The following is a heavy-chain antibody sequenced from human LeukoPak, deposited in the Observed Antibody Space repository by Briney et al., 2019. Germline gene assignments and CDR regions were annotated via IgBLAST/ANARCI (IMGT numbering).Heavy chain of an antibody. J-gene: IGHJ6*03. V-gene: IGHV4-59*01. CDR3: AREYFSANYFFYYMDV. Sequence: PSETLSLTCTVSGGSFSRYFWTWIRQTPEKGLEWIGYIDHSGSTNYSPSLQSRVTISIDTSKNQFSLKLNSVTAADTAVYYCAREYFSANYFFYYMDVWGTGTTVTVSS. D-gene: IGHD3-3*01. CDR1: GGSFSRYF. CDR2: IDHSGST.